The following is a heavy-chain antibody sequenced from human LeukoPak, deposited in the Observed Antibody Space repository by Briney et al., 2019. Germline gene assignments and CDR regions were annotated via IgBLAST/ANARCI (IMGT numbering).Heavy chain of an antibody. CDR2: IRRRAYGGAA. V-gene: IGHV3-49*04. J-gene: IGHJ4*02. Sequence: PGQSLRLSCTTSGFAFDDFAMSWVPQPAGKGLEGGGFIRRRAYGGAAEYAASVKGRFIISRDDSKGIAYLQMNSLKTEDTAVYYCSRNGLVDFDYWGQGSRVIVSP. CDR1: GFAFDDFA. CDR3: SRNGLVDFDY.